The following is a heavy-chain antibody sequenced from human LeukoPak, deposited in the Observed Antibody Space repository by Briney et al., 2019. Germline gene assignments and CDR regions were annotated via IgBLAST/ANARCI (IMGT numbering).Heavy chain of an antibody. Sequence: GSLRLSCAASGFTFSSYAMSWVRQPPGKGLEWIGYIYYSGSTNYNPSFKSRVTISVDTSKNQFSLKLSSVTAADTAVYYCASTIFGVVGDAFDIWGQGTMVTVSS. V-gene: IGHV4-59*12. CDR3: ASTIFGVVGDAFDI. CDR2: IYYSGST. CDR1: GFTFSSYA. J-gene: IGHJ3*02. D-gene: IGHD3-3*01.